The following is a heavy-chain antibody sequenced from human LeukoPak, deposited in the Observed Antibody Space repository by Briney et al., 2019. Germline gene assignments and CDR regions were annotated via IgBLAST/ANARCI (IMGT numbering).Heavy chain of an antibody. Sequence: VASVKVSCKASGGTFSSYAISWVRQAPGHGLEWMGRIMPIFGTANYAQKFQRRVTITTDGSTSTAYMELSSLRSEDTAVYYCARAHRDCTNGVCSDIDYWGQGTLVTVPS. CDR3: ARAHRDCTNGVCSDIDY. D-gene: IGHD2-8*01. CDR2: IMPIFGTA. CDR1: GGTFSSYA. V-gene: IGHV1-69*05. J-gene: IGHJ4*02.